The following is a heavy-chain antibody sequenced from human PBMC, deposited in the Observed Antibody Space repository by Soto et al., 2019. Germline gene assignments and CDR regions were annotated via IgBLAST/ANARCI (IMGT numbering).Heavy chain of an antibody. Sequence: ASVKVSCKASGYTFTSYGISWVRQAPGQGLEWMGWISAYNGNTNYAQKLQGRVTMTTDTSTSTAYMELRSLRSDDTAVYYCARDDNPGSWLPPVTLNWGQGTLVTVSS. CDR2: ISAYNGNT. J-gene: IGHJ4*02. CDR1: GYTFTSYG. D-gene: IGHD6-13*01. CDR3: ARDDNPGSWLPPVTLN. V-gene: IGHV1-18*01.